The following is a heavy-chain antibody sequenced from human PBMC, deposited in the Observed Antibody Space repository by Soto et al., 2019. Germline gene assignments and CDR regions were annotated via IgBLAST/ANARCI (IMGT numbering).Heavy chain of an antibody. CDR3: ARPSDPGLAVAVDY. J-gene: IGHJ4*02. V-gene: IGHV5-51*01. CDR2: IYPGNSDT. D-gene: IGHD6-19*01. CDR1: GYIFNTYW. Sequence: GESLKISGEASGYIFNTYWIGWVRQMPGKGLEWMGIIYPGNSDTRYGPSFQGQVTISVDKSISTAYLQWSSLKASDTAIYYCARPSDPGLAVAVDYWGQGTLVTVSS.